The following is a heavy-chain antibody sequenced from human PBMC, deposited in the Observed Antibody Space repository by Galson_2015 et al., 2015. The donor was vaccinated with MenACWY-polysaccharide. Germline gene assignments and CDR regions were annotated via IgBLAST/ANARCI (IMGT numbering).Heavy chain of an antibody. D-gene: IGHD2-15*01. CDR2: IIPLLDKP. J-gene: IGHJ4*02. V-gene: IGHV1-69*04. CDR3: TRADCSGRTCYFAY. CDR1: GGTFDDHG. Sequence: SVKVSCKASGGTFDDHGITWLRQAPGQGLEWVGRIIPLLDKPNYAQKIQDRDTITADKSTSTVYMELSTLKSEDTAVYYCTRADCSGRTCYFAYWGQGTLVTVSS.